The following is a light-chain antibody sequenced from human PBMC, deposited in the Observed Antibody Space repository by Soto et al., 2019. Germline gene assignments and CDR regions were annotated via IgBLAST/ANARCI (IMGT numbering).Light chain of an antibody. Sequence: ENVSTQSPGTLSLTPGKTATLSRRASQRIGSSYLAWYQQRPGQAPRLLIYGASSRATGIPDRFSGSGSGTEFTLTISRLEPEDFAVYYCQQYGSSSWTFGQGTKVDIK. CDR2: GAS. CDR3: QQYGSSSWT. J-gene: IGKJ1*01. CDR1: QRIGSSY. V-gene: IGKV3-20*01.